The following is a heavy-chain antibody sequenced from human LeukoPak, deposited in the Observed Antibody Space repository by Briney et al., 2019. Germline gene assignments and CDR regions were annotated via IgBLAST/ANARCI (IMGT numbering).Heavy chain of an antibody. CDR2: IKQDGSEK. J-gene: IGHJ4*02. D-gene: IGHD5-24*01. CDR1: GFTFSSYW. V-gene: IGHV3-7*01. Sequence: PGGSLRLSCAASGFTFSSYWMSWVRQAPGKGLEWVANIKQDGSEKYYVDSVKGRFTISRDNAKNSLYLQMNSLRAEDTAVYYCARDHLGYVVETSFFDYWGQGTLVTVSS. CDR3: ARDHLGYVVETSFFDY.